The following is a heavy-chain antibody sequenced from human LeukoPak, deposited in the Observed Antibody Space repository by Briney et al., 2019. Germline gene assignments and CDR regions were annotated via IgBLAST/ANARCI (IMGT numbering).Heavy chain of an antibody. J-gene: IGHJ4*02. CDR1: GGSFSGYY. Sequence: SETLSLTCAVYGGSFSGYYWSWIRQPPGKGLEWIGEINHSGSTNYNPSLKSRVTISVDTSKNQFSLKLSSVTAADTAVYYCARGRKQWLAFYYFDYWGQGTLVTVSS. V-gene: IGHV4-34*01. CDR2: INHSGST. D-gene: IGHD6-19*01. CDR3: ARGRKQWLAFYYFDY.